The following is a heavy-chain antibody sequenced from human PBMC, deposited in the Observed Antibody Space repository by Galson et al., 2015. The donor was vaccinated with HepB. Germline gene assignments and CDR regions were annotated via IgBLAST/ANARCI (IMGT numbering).Heavy chain of an antibody. V-gene: IGHV5-51*01. D-gene: IGHD6-19*01. CDR3: ARQLGSSGWYGVVQFQH. CDR2: IYPGDSDT. CDR1: GYSFTSYW. Sequence: QSGAEVKKPGESLKISCKGSGYSFTSYWIGWVRQMPGKGLEWMGIIYPGDSDTRYSPPFQGQVTISADKSISTAYLQWSSLKASDTAMYYCARQLGSSGWYGVVQFQHWGQGTLVTVSS. J-gene: IGHJ1*01.